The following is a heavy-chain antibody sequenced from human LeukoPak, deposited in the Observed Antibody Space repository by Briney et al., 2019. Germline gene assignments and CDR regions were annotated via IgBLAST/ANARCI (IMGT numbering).Heavy chain of an antibody. Sequence: ASVKVSCKASGYTFTGYYMHWVRQAPGQGLEWMEWISAYNGNTNYAQKLQGRVTMTTDTSTSTAYMELRSLRSDDTAVYYCASVRYFDWLLYFDYWGQGTLVTVSS. CDR3: ASVRYFDWLLYFDY. CDR1: GYTFTGYY. D-gene: IGHD3-9*01. CDR2: ISAYNGNT. J-gene: IGHJ4*02. V-gene: IGHV1-18*04.